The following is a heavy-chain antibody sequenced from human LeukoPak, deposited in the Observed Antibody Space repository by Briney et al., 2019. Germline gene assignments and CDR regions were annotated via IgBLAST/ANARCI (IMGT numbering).Heavy chain of an antibody. Sequence: ASVKVSCKASGYTFTNYDINWVRQATGQGLEWMGWMNPNSGNTGYAQKFQGRVTITRNTSISTAYMELSSLRSEDTAVYYCAELGITMIGGVWGKGTTVTISS. J-gene: IGHJ6*04. CDR1: GYTFTNYD. D-gene: IGHD3-10*02. V-gene: IGHV1-8*03. CDR2: MNPNSGNT. CDR3: AELGITMIGGV.